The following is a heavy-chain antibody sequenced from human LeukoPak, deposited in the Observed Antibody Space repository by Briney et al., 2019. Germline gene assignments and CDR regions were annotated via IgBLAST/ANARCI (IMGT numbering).Heavy chain of an antibody. CDR2: IYYSGST. Sequence: SETLSLTCTVSGGSIRNYYWSWIRQPPGKGLECIGYIYYSGSTNYNPSLESRVTISVDTSKNQFSLKLSSVTAADTAVYYCARAAGYFDYWGQGTLVTVSS. D-gene: IGHD6-25*01. J-gene: IGHJ4*02. CDR3: ARAAGYFDY. V-gene: IGHV4-59*12. CDR1: GGSIRNYY.